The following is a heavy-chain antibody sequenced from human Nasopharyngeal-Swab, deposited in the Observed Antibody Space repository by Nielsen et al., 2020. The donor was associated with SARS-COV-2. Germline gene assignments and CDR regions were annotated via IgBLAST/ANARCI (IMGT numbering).Heavy chain of an antibody. V-gene: IGHV3-7*04. CDR1: GFTFSSYW. CDR2: IKQDGSEK. D-gene: IGHD3-16*02. J-gene: IGHJ6*03. CDR3: ARGSPPTGGVIVKQGYMDV. Sequence: GESLKISCAASGFTFSSYWMSWVRQAPGKGLEWVANIKQDGSEKYYVDSVKGRFTISGDNAKNSLYLQMNSLRAEDTAVYYCARGSPPTGGVIVKQGYMDVWGKGTTVTVSS.